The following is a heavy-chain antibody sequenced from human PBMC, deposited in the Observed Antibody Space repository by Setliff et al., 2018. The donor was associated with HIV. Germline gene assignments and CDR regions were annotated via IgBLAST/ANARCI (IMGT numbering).Heavy chain of an antibody. CDR3: ARVDKAYCGGDCYSDTGGLYYMDV. V-gene: IGHV4-38-2*01. Sequence: SEPLSLTCAVPAYPISSGYYWGWIRQPPGKGLEWIGSIYHSGSTYYNPSLKSRITISVDTSKNQYSLKLSSVTAADTAVYYCARVDKAYCGGDCYSDTGGLYYMDVWGKGTTVTVSS. CDR1: AYPISSGYY. J-gene: IGHJ6*03. D-gene: IGHD2-21*02. CDR2: IYHSGST.